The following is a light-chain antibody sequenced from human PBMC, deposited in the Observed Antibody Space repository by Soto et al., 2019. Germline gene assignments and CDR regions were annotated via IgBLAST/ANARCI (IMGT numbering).Light chain of an antibody. CDR1: QSVSSSF. Sequence: IVLTQSPGTLSLSAGERATLSCKASQSVSSSFLAWYKQKVGQAPRLVIYGASSRATGIPDRFSGSGSGTEFTLTISSLKPEDFETYYCLQHNTYPLTFGGGTKVDIK. J-gene: IGKJ4*01. V-gene: IGKV3-20*01. CDR2: GAS. CDR3: LQHNTYPLT.